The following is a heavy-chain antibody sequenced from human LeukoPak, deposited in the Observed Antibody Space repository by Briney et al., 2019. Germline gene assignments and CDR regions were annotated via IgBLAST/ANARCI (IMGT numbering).Heavy chain of an antibody. CDR2: INPNSGGT. CDR1: GYTFTSYY. D-gene: IGHD6-19*01. V-gene: IGHV1-2*02. Sequence: ASVKVSCKASGYTFTSYYMHWVRQAPGQGREWMGWINPNSGGTNYAQKFQGRVTMTRDTSISTAYMELSRLTSDDTAVYYCARSTTIVGGAVAGTGFDYWGQGTLVTVSS. J-gene: IGHJ4*02. CDR3: ARSTTIVGGAVAGTGFDY.